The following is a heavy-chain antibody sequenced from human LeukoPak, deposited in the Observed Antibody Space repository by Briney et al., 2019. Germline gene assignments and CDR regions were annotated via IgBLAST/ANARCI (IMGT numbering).Heavy chain of an antibody. CDR1: GFTFSKYW. CDR3: ANWGSAFDI. CDR2: IYSDGSGT. Sequence: GGSLRLSCAASGFTFSKYWMHWVRQAPWKGLVWVSRIYSDGSGTSYADSVKGRFTISRDNAKNTLFLQMNSLRAEDTAVYYCANWGSAFDIWGQGTMVIVSS. V-gene: IGHV3-74*01. J-gene: IGHJ3*02. D-gene: IGHD7-27*01.